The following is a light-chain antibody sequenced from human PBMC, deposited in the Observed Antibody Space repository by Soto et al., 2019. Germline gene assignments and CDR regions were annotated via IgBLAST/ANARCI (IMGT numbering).Light chain of an antibody. CDR3: HQYDDGPYT. Sequence: PVEIATLSFMASQSVSSCLAWYQQKPGQAPRLLIYGASTRATGIPARFSGSGSGTEFTLTISSLQSEDFAVYYCHQYDDGPYTFGQGTKVHIK. V-gene: IGKV3-15*01. CDR2: GAS. CDR1: QSVSSC. J-gene: IGKJ2*01.